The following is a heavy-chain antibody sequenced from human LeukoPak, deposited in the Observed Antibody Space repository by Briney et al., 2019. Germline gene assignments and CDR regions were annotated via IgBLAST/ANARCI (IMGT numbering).Heavy chain of an antibody. Sequence: PGRSLRLSCAASGFXFSSYGMHWVRQAPGKGLEWVAVISYDGSNKYYADSVKGPFTISRDNSKNTLYLQMNSLRAEDTAVYYCAKNGDSSGYYSVDYWGQGTLVTVSS. J-gene: IGHJ4*02. CDR3: AKNGDSSGYYSVDY. V-gene: IGHV3-30*18. CDR2: ISYDGSNK. CDR1: GFXFSSYG. D-gene: IGHD3-22*01.